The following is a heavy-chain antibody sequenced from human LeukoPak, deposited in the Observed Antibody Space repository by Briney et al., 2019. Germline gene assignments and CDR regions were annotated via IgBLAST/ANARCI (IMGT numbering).Heavy chain of an antibody. J-gene: IGHJ3*01. D-gene: IGHD1-26*01. CDR1: EFTFSNYA. V-gene: IGHV3-23*01. Sequence: GGSLRLSCEGSEFTFSNYAMSWVRQAPGKVMEWVSTISGSGADKYYADSMKGRFTVSRDNSKNTLYLHMNSLRAEDTAVYYCAKNSYSGTVSLWDFWGQGTMVTVSS. CDR2: ISGSGADK. CDR3: AKNSYSGTVSLWDF.